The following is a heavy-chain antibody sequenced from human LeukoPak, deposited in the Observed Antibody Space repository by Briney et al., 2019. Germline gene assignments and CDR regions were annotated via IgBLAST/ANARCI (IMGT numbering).Heavy chain of an antibody. J-gene: IGHJ6*02. D-gene: IGHD3-10*01. Sequence: GGSLRLSCAASGFTFSSTVMTWVRQAPGKGLEWVSTISPDGNYIYYADSVKGRFTISRDNAKNSLYLQMNSLRAEDTAVYYCARLDNYYGSGSYTYYYYGMDVWGQGTTVIVSS. CDR3: ARLDNYYGSGSYTYYYYGMDV. CDR2: ISPDGNYI. CDR1: GFTFSSTV. V-gene: IGHV3-21*01.